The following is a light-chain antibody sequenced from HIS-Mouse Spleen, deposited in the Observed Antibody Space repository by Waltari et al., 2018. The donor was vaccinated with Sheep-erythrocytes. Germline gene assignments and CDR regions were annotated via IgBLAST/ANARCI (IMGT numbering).Light chain of an antibody. CDR2: AAP. V-gene: IGKV1-33*01. J-gene: IGKJ4*01. CDR3: QQYDNLLT. CDR1: QDISNY. Sequence: DIQMTQSPSSLSASVGDRVTITCQASQDISNYLNWYQQKPGKAPKLLIYAAPNLETGVPSRFSGSGSGTDFTFTISSLQPEDIATYYCQQYDNLLTFGGGTK.